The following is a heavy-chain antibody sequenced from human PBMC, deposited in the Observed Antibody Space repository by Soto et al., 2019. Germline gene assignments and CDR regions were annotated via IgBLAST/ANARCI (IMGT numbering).Heavy chain of an antibody. CDR1: GGSISSSSYY. J-gene: IGHJ3*02. CDR2: IYYSGST. D-gene: IGHD3-3*01. CDR3: ARRPATIFGVVSAFDI. V-gene: IGHV4-39*01. Sequence: SETLSLTCTVSGGSISSSSYYWGWIRQPPGKGLEWIGSIYYSGSTYYNPSLKSRVTISVDTSKNQFSLKLSSVTAADTAVYYCARRPATIFGVVSAFDIWGQGTMVTVSS.